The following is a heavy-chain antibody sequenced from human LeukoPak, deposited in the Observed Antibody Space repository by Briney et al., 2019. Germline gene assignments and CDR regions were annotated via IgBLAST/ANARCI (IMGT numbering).Heavy chain of an antibody. CDR2: IIPIFGTA. Sequence: SVKVSCKASGGTFSSYAISRVRQAPGQGLEWMGGIIPIFGTANYAQKFQGRVTITTDESTSTAYMELSSLRSEDTAVYYCARERDSSPYFDYWGQGTLVTVSS. CDR1: GGTFSSYA. CDR3: ARERDSSPYFDY. V-gene: IGHV1-69*05. J-gene: IGHJ4*02. D-gene: IGHD6-6*01.